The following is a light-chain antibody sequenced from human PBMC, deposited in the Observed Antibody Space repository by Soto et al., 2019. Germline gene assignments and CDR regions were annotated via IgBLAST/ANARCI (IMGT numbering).Light chain of an antibody. V-gene: IGLV2-14*01. CDR2: DVS. CDR1: SSDVGGYNY. CDR3: SSYTSSSTLLDV. J-gene: IGLJ1*01. Sequence: QSALTQPASVSGSPGQSITISCTGTSSDVGGYNYVSWYQQHPGKAPKLMIYDVSTRPSGVSNRFSGSKSGNTASLTISGLQAEDEDDYYCSSYTSSSTLLDVFGTGTKVTVL.